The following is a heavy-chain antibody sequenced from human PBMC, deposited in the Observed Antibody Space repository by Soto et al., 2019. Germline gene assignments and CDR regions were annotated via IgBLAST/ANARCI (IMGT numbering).Heavy chain of an antibody. Sequence: WGSLRLSCAASGFTYSTYTLGFLRQAPWKGLEWVSSIRSNSTYRFYADSVKGRFIISRDNAKLSLYLQMNRLRAEDTAVYYCVRALVGYTKVPCDHCGQGTRVTVAS. D-gene: IGHD1-26*01. CDR2: IRSNSTYR. CDR1: GFTYSTYT. CDR3: VRALVGYTKVPCDH. V-gene: IGHV3-21*01. J-gene: IGHJ4*02.